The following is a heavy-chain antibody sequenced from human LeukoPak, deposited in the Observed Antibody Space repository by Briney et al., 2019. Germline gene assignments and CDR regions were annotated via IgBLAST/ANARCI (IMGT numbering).Heavy chain of an antibody. CDR2: INHSGST. J-gene: IGHJ6*03. D-gene: IGHD3-22*01. Sequence: WETLSLTCAVYGGSFSGYYWSWIRQPPGKGLEWIREINHSGSTNYNPSLKSRVTISVDTSKNQFSLKLSSVTAADTAVYYCARVERITMIVVVKAQYYYYMDVWGKGTTVTVSS. V-gene: IGHV4-34*01. CDR3: ARVERITMIVVVKAQYYYYMDV. CDR1: GGSFSGYY.